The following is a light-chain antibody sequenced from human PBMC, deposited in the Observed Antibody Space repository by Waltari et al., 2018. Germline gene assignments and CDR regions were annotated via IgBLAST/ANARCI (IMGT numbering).Light chain of an antibody. Sequence: IMLTQSPGTLSLSPGERATISCRASKSISRYLAWYQQKPGQAPRLLIYGATTRATGIPDRFSGSGSGTDFSLTISGLEPEDSAVYYCQHHFRLPATFGQGTKVEIK. CDR3: QHHFRLPAT. CDR2: GAT. J-gene: IGKJ1*01. V-gene: IGKV3-20*01. CDR1: KSISRY.